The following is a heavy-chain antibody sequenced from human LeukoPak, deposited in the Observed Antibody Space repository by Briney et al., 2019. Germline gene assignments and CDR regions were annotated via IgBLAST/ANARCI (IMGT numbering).Heavy chain of an antibody. V-gene: IGHV3-11*01. J-gene: IGHJ3*02. D-gene: IGHD3-10*01. CDR3: AKRYRGVILDAFDI. Sequence: GGSLRLSCAASGFTFSDYYMSWIRQAPGKGLGWVSYISSSGSAIYYADSVKGRFTISRDNAKNSLYLQMNSLRAEDTAVYYCAKRYRGVILDAFDIWGQGTMVTVSS. CDR1: GFTFSDYY. CDR2: ISSSGSAI.